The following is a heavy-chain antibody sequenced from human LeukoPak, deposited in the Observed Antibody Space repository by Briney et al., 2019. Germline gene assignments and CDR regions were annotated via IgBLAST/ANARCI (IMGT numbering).Heavy chain of an antibody. J-gene: IGHJ5*02. CDR1: GGTFSSYA. Sequence: SVKFSCKASGGTFSSYAISWVRQAPGQGLEWMGGIIPIFGTANYAQKFQGRVTITTDESTSTAYMELSSLRSEDTAVYYCARDGSSGGSCYPWLAQKYNWFDPWGQGTLVTVSS. D-gene: IGHD2-15*01. V-gene: IGHV1-69*05. CDR3: ARDGSSGGSCYPWLAQKYNWFDP. CDR2: IIPIFGTA.